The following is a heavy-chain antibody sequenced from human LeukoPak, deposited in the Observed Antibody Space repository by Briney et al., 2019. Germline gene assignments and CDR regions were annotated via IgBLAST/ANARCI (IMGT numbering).Heavy chain of an antibody. D-gene: IGHD3-22*01. CDR3: AKKVGGYYSFDY. V-gene: IGHV3-23*01. J-gene: IGHJ4*02. Sequence: GGSLILSCAASGFTFSSYAMNWVRQAPGKGLEWVSGISAIGAGTYYADSVKGRFTISRDNSKNTLYLQMNSLRAEDTAVCFCAKKVGGYYSFDYWGQGTLVTVSS. CDR1: GFTFSSYA. CDR2: ISAIGAGT.